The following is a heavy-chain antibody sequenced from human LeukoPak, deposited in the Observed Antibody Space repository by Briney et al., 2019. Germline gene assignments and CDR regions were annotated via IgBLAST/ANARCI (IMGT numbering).Heavy chain of an antibody. CDR1: GFTFSSYW. CDR3: AKDRRIQLWLGFDY. V-gene: IGHV3-7*05. D-gene: IGHD5-18*01. J-gene: IGHJ4*02. Sequence: GGSLRLSCAASGFTFSSYWMSWVRQAPGKGLEWVANIKEDGSRNHYVDSVKGRFTISRDNAKNSLYLQMNSLGAEDTAVYYCAKDRRIQLWLGFDYWGQGTLVTVSS. CDR2: IKEDGSRN.